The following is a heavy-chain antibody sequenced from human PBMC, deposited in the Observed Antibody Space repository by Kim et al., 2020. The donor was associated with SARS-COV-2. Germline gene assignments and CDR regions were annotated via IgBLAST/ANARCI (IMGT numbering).Heavy chain of an antibody. D-gene: IGHD3-10*01. Sequence: SETLSLTCTVSGGSISSSSYYWGWIRQPPGKGLEWIGSIYYSGSTYYNPSLKSRVTISVDTSKNQFSLKLSSVTAADTAVYYCARDMVRGVLYGMDVWGQGTTVTVPS. CDR3: ARDMVRGVLYGMDV. J-gene: IGHJ6*02. CDR2: IYYSGST. V-gene: IGHV4-39*07. CDR1: GGSISSSSYY.